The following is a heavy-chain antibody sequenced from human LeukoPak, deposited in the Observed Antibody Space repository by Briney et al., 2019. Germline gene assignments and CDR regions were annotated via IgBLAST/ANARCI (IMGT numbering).Heavy chain of an antibody. V-gene: IGHV3-7*01. Sequence: PGGSLRLSCAASGFTFSSYWMSWVRQAPGKGLEWVANIKQDGSEKYYVDSVKGRFTISRDNAKNSLYLQMNSLRVEDTGVYYCAKLLYGSNTGFGYWGQGTLVAVSS. J-gene: IGHJ4*02. CDR3: AKLLYGSNTGFGY. CDR1: GFTFSSYW. CDR2: IKQDGSEK. D-gene: IGHD2-8*01.